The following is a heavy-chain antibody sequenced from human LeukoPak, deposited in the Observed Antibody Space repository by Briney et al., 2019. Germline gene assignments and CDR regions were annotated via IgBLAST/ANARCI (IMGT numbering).Heavy chain of an antibody. J-gene: IGHJ4*02. CDR1: GYTFTGYY. D-gene: IGHD1-1*01. Sequence: GASVKVYCKASGYTFTGYYMHWVRQAPGQGLEWMGWINPNSGGTNYAQKLQGRVTMTTDTSTSTAYMELRSLRSDDTAVYYCAREGQLERRRAFDYWGQGTLVTVSS. CDR2: INPNSGGT. CDR3: AREGQLERRRAFDY. V-gene: IGHV1-2*02.